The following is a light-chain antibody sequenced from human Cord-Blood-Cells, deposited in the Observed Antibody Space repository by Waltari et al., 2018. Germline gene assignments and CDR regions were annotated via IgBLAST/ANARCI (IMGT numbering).Light chain of an antibody. CDR2: EVS. J-gene: IGLJ2*01. V-gene: IGLV2-8*01. Sequence: QSALTQPPSASGSPGQSVTISCTGTSSDVGGYNYVHWYQQHPGKAPKLMLYEVSKRPSGVPDRFSGSKSGNTASLTVSGLQAEDEADYYCSSYAGSNNLVFGGGTKLTVL. CDR3: SSYAGSNNLV. CDR1: SSDVGGYNY.